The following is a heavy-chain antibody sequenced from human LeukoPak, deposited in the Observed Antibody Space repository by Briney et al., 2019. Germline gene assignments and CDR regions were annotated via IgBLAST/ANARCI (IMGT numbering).Heavy chain of an antibody. CDR3: AREGMSVAGWVPY. J-gene: IGHJ4*02. Sequence: PSETLSLTCTVSGGSISSYYWSWIRQPPGKGLEWIGSIYHSGSTYYNPSLKSRVTISVDTSKNQFSLKLSSVTAADTAVYYCAREGMSVAGWVPYWGQGTLVTVSS. V-gene: IGHV4-38-2*02. D-gene: IGHD6-19*01. CDR2: IYHSGST. CDR1: GGSISSYY.